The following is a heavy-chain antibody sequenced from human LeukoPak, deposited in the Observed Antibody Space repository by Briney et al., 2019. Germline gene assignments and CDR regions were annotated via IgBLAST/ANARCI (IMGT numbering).Heavy chain of an antibody. D-gene: IGHD6-19*01. CDR1: DDSINRDF. V-gene: IGHV4-59*01. CDR3: ARLPDISGWPFDY. Sequence: SETLSLTCTASDDSINRDFWTWIRQPPGKGLEWIGYIRHSGRTEYNPSLKSRVTISIDRSKNQFSLKLMSVTAADTAIYYCARLPDISGWPFDYWGQGMLVTVSS. J-gene: IGHJ4*02. CDR2: IRHSGRT.